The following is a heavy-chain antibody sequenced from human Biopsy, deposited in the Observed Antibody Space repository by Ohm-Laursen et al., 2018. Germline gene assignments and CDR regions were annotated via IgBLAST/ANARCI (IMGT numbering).Heavy chain of an antibody. CDR3: ARDLPYYENSGYGAFDM. Sequence: SDTLSLTCTVSGGFISTYYWNWIRQSAGKALEWIGRIYNTGSTNYNPSLQSRVTMSVGTSKNQFSLKMSSVTAADTAVYYCARDLPYYENSGYGAFDMWGQGTMVTVSS. J-gene: IGHJ3*02. D-gene: IGHD3-22*01. CDR1: GGFISTYY. V-gene: IGHV4-4*07. CDR2: IYNTGST.